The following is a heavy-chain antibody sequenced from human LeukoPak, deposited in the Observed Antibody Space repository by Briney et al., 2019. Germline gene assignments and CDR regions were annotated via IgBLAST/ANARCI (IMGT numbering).Heavy chain of an antibody. CDR3: ARSRGDF. J-gene: IGHJ4*02. CDR1: GFTFSSYA. V-gene: IGHV3-7*01. Sequence: PGGSLRLSCAASGFTFSSYAMSWVRQAPGKGLEWLASVKGDGSATSYVDSVKGRFTISRDNAKNSLYLQMNSLRADDTALYYCARSRGDFWGQGTLVTVSS. CDR2: VKGDGSAT.